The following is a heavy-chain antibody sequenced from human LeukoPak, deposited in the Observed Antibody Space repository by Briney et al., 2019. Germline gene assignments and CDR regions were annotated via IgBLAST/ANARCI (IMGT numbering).Heavy chain of an antibody. CDR2: TNPNSGGT. CDR3: AREELLAFDY. CDR1: GYTFSGYY. J-gene: IGHJ4*02. D-gene: IGHD1-7*01. V-gene: IGHV1-2*02. Sequence: GASVKVSCKASGYTFSGYYMHWVRQAPGQGLEWMGWTNPNSGGTNYAQKFQGRVTMTTDTSISTAYMELSRLRSDDTAVYYCAREELLAFDYWGQGSLVTVSS.